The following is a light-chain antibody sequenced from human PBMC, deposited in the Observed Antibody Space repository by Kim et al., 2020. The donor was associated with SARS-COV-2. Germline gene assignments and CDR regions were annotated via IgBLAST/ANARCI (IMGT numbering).Light chain of an antibody. CDR2: AAS. CDR3: QKYYSDPS. V-gene: IGKV1-27*01. Sequence: DIQMAQSPSSLSASVGDRVTNTCRASQDISNYLAWYQQKPGKVPKLHIYAASTLQSGVPSRFRGTGSGTDFTLTISSLQPEDVATYYCQKYYSDPSFGQGTKVDIK. CDR1: QDISNY. J-gene: IGKJ1*01.